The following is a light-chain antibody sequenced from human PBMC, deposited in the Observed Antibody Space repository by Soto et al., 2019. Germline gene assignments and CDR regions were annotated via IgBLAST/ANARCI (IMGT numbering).Light chain of an antibody. CDR1: QSVSPY. J-gene: IGKJ3*01. Sequence: EIVLTQSPGNLSLSPGERATLSCRASQSVSPYLAWYQHKPGQAARLLIYGASSRATGIPDRFSGSGSGTDLTLTISILEFEDFAVYFCQQYGSSPPVTFGPGTKVDIK. CDR3: QQYGSSPPVT. V-gene: IGKV3-20*01. CDR2: GAS.